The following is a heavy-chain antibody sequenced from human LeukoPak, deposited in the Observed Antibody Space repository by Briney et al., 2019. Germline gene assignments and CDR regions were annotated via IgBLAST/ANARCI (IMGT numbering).Heavy chain of an antibody. V-gene: IGHV4-59*01. D-gene: IGHD3-3*01. CDR2: IYYSGST. Sequence: PSETLSLTCTVSGGSISSYYWSRLRQPPGKGLEWIGYIYYSGSTNYNPSLKSRVTISVDTSKNQFSLKLSSVTAADTAVYYCARASGIYDFWSGASYYYYYMDVWGKGTTVTVSS. CDR3: ARASGIYDFWSGASYYYYYMDV. CDR1: GGSISSYY. J-gene: IGHJ6*03.